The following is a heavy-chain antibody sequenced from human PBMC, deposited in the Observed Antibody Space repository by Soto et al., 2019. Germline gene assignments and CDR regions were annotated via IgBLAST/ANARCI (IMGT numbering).Heavy chain of an antibody. Sequence: QLQLQESGPGLVKPSETLSLTCTVSGGSISSSSYYWGWIRQPPGKGLEWIGSIYYSGSTYYNPSLKSRVTISVDTSKNQFSLKLSSVTAADTAVYYCARQRGGNIAVAALLFRVNWYFDLWGRGTLVTVSS. J-gene: IGHJ2*01. D-gene: IGHD6-19*01. CDR2: IYYSGST. CDR1: GGSISSSSYY. V-gene: IGHV4-39*01. CDR3: ARQRGGNIAVAALLFRVNWYFDL.